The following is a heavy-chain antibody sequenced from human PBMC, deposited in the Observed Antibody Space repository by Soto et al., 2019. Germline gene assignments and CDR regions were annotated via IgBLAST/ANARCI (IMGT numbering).Heavy chain of an antibody. CDR2: IIPILGIA. Sequence: SVKVSCKASGGTFSSYTISWVRQAPGQGLEWMGRIIPILGIANYAQKFQGRVTITADKSTSTAYMELSSLRSEDTAVYYCARAYGDYVEWYFDYWGQGTLVTVSS. CDR1: GGTFSSYT. V-gene: IGHV1-69*02. D-gene: IGHD4-17*01. CDR3: ARAYGDYVEWYFDY. J-gene: IGHJ4*02.